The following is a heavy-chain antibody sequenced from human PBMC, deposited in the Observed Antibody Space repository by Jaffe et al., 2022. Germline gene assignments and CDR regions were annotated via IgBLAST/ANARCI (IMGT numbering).Heavy chain of an antibody. CDR1: GFTFSSYA. CDR2: ISGSGGST. D-gene: IGHD2-15*01. CDR3: AKVSPRYIVVVVVSTFDI. V-gene: IGHV3-23*01. J-gene: IGHJ3*02. Sequence: EVQLLESGGGLVQPGGSLRLSCAASGFTFSSYAMSWVRQAPGKGLEWVSAISGSGGSTYYADSVKGRFTISRDNSKNTLYLQMNSLRAEDTAVYYCAKVSPRYIVVVVVSTFDIWGQGTMVTVSS.